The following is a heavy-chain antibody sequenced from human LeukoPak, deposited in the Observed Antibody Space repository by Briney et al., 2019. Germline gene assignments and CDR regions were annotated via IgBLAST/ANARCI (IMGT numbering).Heavy chain of an antibody. CDR3: AKYSRPSSRVFDY. CDR1: GFTFSSYA. J-gene: IGHJ4*02. D-gene: IGHD6-13*01. V-gene: IGHV3-23*01. Sequence: PGGSLRLSCAGSGFTFSSYAMTWVRQAPGKGLDWVSTIDTSGNTDYADSVKGRFTISRDNSRNTLYLQMNSLRAEDTAVYFCAKYSRPSSRVFDYWGQGTLATVSP. CDR2: IDTSGNT.